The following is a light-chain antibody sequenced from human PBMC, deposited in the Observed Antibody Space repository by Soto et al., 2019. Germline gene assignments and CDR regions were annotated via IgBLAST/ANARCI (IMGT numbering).Light chain of an antibody. CDR1: QTVSNNY. Sequence: ETVLTQSPDTLSLSPGERATLSCRASQTVSNNYLAWYQHKPGQAPRLLIFDLSSRATGIPDRFSGSGSGTDFTLTISRLEPEDFALYYCQQYGNSPMTFGQGTRLEIK. CDR3: QQYGNSPMT. CDR2: DLS. J-gene: IGKJ5*01. V-gene: IGKV3-20*01.